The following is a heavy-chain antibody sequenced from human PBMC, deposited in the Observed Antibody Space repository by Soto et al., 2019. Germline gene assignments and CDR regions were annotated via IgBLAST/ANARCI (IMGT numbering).Heavy chain of an antibody. Sequence: GGSLRLSCAASGFTFSSYSMNWVRQAPGKGLEWVSSISSSSSYIYYADSVKGRFTISRDNAKNSLYLQMNSLRAEDTAVYYCATGAPPTYYYDSSGPIWGQGTLVTVSS. CDR1: GFTFSSYS. V-gene: IGHV3-21*01. CDR2: ISSSSSYI. D-gene: IGHD3-22*01. J-gene: IGHJ4*02. CDR3: ATGAPPTYYYDSSGPI.